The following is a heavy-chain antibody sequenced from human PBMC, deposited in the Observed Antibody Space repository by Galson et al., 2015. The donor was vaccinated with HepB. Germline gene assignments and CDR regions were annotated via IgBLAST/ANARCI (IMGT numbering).Heavy chain of an antibody. D-gene: IGHD2-15*01. CDR1: GFTFSNYW. CDR3: ARARAGYCSGGSCLHAERFDY. CDR2: IKPDGSEK. V-gene: IGHV3-7*01. J-gene: IGHJ4*02. Sequence: SLRLSCAASGFTFSNYWMSWVRQAPGRGLEWVASIKPDGSEKYYVGSVKGRFTMSRDNAKNSLSLQMNSLRAEDTAVYYCARARAGYCSGGSCLHAERFDYWGQGTLVTVSS.